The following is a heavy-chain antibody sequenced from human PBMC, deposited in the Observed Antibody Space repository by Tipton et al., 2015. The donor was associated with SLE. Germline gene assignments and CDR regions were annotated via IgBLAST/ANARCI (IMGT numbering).Heavy chain of an antibody. D-gene: IGHD3-3*01. CDR1: GDSIISSSYY. V-gene: IGHV4-39*07. Sequence: LRLSCSVSGDSIISSSYYWGWIRQPPGKGLEWIGSMYYRGSTYYNPSLKSRVTISVDTSKNQFSLMLRSVTAADTAVYYCARDGPYYDFWSGMGTFDIWGQGTMVTVSS. J-gene: IGHJ3*02. CDR3: ARDGPYYDFWSGMGTFDI. CDR2: MYYRGST.